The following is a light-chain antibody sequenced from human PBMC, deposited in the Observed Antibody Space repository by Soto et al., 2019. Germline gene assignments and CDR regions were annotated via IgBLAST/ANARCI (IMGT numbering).Light chain of an antibody. V-gene: IGLV2-14*01. CDR2: EVS. Sequence: QSALTQPASVSGSPGQSITISCTGTSSDVGNYKYVSWYQQHPGKAPKLIIYEVSNRPSGVSDRFSGSKSGNTASLPISGLQAEDETDYYCLSYTSSGTYVFGTGTKLTVL. CDR3: LSYTSSGTYV. CDR1: SSDVGNYKY. J-gene: IGLJ1*01.